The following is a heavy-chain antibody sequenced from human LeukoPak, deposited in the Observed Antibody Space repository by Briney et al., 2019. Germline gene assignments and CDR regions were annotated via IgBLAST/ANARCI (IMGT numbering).Heavy chain of an antibody. V-gene: IGHV1-3*01. Sequence: GASVKVSCTASGYSFTRYALNWVRQAPGQRPEWMGWVNGGNDETAYSKKFQGRVSITRDPSASTTYMELRSLRPEDTAVYYCARDFDSSFSFDYWGQGTLVTVSS. D-gene: IGHD3-22*01. J-gene: IGHJ4*02. CDR3: ARDFDSSFSFDY. CDR1: GYSFTRYA. CDR2: VNGGNDET.